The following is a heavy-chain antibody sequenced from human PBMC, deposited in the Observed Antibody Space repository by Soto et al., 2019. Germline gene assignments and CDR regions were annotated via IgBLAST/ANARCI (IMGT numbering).Heavy chain of an antibody. CDR3: AKAPIAVACPNWCDP. CDR2: ISWNSGSI. Sequence: DVQLVESGGGLVQPGRSLRLSCAASGFTFDDYAMHWVRQAPGKGLEWVSGISWNSGSIGYADSVKGRFTISRDNAKNSLYLQMNSLRAEDTALYYCAKAPIAVACPNWCDPWGQGTLVTVSS. J-gene: IGHJ5*02. D-gene: IGHD6-19*01. CDR1: GFTFDDYA. V-gene: IGHV3-9*01.